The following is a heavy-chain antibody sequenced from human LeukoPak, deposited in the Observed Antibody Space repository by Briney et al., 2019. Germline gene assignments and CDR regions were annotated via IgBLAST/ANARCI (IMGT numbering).Heavy chain of an antibody. CDR1: GFTFSSYA. CDR2: ISGSGGST. J-gene: IGHJ4*02. CDR3: AKDRGFGYYDSSGYPDY. D-gene: IGHD3-22*01. V-gene: IGHV3-23*01. Sequence: GGSLRLSCAASGFTFSSYAMSWVRQAPGKGLEWVSDISGSGGSTYYADSVKGRFTSSRDNSKNTLYLQMNSLRAEDTAVYYCAKDRGFGYYDSSGYPDYWGQGTLVTVSS.